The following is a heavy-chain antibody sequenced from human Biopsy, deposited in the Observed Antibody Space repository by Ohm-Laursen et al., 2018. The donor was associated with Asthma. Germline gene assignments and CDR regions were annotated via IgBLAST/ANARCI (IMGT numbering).Heavy chain of an antibody. CDR2: SDHRGNT. D-gene: IGHD3-3*01. V-gene: IGHV4-34*01. Sequence: TLSLTCCMYGLSSSGYYWTWIRQPPGKGLEWIGESDHRGNTNINPTLKSRVTISKDKSANEFSLKMRSVTAADTAIYYCARGPEWSGLDIWGQGTTVTVSS. CDR3: ARGPEWSGLDI. CDR1: GLSSSGYY. J-gene: IGHJ6*02.